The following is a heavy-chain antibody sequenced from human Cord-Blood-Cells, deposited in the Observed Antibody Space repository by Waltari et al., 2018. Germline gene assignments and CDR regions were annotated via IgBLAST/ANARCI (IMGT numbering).Heavy chain of an antibody. J-gene: IGHJ6*02. CDR2: ISWNSGSI. V-gene: IGHV3-9*01. D-gene: IGHD6-13*01. CDR3: AKSTAAGTKYYYGMDV. Sequence: EVQLVESGGGLVQPGRSLRLSCAASGFTFDDYAMHWVRQAPGKGLEWVSGISWNSGSIGYADSVKGRFTISRDNAKNSLYLQMNSLRAEDTALYYCAKSTAAGTKYYYGMDVWGQGTTVTVSS. CDR1: GFTFDDYA.